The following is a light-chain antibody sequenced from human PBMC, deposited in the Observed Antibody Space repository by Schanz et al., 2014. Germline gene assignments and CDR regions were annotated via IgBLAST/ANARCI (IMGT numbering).Light chain of an antibody. CDR2: DVS. Sequence: QSALTQPASVSGSPGQSITISCTATGSADGAFTYVSWYQQHPGKAPKLMIYDVSNRPSGVSNRFSGSKSGNTASLTVSGLHAEDEADYYCSSYTSSSTLVVLGGGTKLTV. CDR3: SSYTSSSTLVV. J-gene: IGLJ2*01. CDR1: GSADGAFTY. V-gene: IGLV2-14*01.